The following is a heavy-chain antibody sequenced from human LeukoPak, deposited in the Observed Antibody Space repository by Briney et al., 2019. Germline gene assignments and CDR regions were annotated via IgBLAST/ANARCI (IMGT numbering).Heavy chain of an antibody. D-gene: IGHD3-9*01. Sequence: GGSLRLSCAASGFTFGSYSMNWVRQARGKGLEWVSYISSSSTTIYYADSVKGRFTISRDNSKNTLYLQMNSLRAEDTAVYYCARGGFDWLLLDYWGQGTLVTVSS. V-gene: IGHV3-48*01. CDR1: GFTFGSYS. CDR3: ARGGFDWLLLDY. J-gene: IGHJ4*02. CDR2: ISSSSTTI.